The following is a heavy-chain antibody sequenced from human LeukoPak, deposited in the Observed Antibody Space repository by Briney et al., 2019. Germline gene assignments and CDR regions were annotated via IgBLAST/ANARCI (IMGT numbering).Heavy chain of an antibody. J-gene: IGHJ5*02. CDR3: ARGVRYFDWLLPRGWFDP. D-gene: IGHD3-9*01. CDR2: INSDGSST. CDR1: GFTFSSYW. V-gene: IGHV3-74*01. Sequence: GGSLRLSCAASGFTFSSYWMHWVRQAPGKGLVWVSRINSDGSSTSYADSVKGRFTISRDNAKNSLYLQMNSLRAEDTAVYYCARGVRYFDWLLPRGWFDPWGQGTLVTVSS.